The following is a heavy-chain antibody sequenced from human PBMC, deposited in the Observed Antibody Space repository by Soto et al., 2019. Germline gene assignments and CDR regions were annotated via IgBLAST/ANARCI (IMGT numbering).Heavy chain of an antibody. J-gene: IGHJ4*02. V-gene: IGHV4-61*05. Sequence: PSETLSLTCTVSGGSISSSSYYWSWIRQPPGKGLEWIGQIYHSGSTNYNPSLKSRVTISLDKSKNQFSLKLTSLTAADTAVYYCASGPRASGAYAYYFDYWAQGTLVTVSS. CDR2: IYHSGST. D-gene: IGHD3-3*01. CDR3: ASGPRASGAYAYYFDY. CDR1: GGSISSSSYY.